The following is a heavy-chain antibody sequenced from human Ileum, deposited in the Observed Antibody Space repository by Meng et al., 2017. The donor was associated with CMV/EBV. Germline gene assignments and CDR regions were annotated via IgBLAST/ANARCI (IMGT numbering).Heavy chain of an antibody. J-gene: IGHJ4*02. CDR2: IYRGDDK. Sequence: HITLNDMLPPLVKPPHTPTLTSTFSGCSPINNGECVCWIRQPPGKALEWLALIYRGDDKRYSPSLNSRLSIAKDTSKNEVVLTMTNMGPVDTGTYYCAHFVGGYYPSRPDYWGQGTLVTVSS. D-gene: IGHD1-26*01. CDR3: AHFVGGYYPSRPDY. V-gene: IGHV2-5*02. CDR1: GCSPINNGEC.